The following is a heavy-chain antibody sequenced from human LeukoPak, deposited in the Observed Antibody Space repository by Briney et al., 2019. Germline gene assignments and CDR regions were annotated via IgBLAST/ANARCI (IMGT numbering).Heavy chain of an antibody. Sequence: ASVKVSCKVSGYTLTELSMHWVRQAPGKGLEWMGGFDPEDGETIYAQKFQGRVTMTEDTSTDTAYMELSSLRSEDTAVYYCATAPYLAYCGGDCYPPRYWGQGTLVTVSS. J-gene: IGHJ4*02. D-gene: IGHD2-21*01. V-gene: IGHV1-24*01. CDR1: GYTLTELS. CDR2: FDPEDGET. CDR3: ATAPYLAYCGGDCYPPRY.